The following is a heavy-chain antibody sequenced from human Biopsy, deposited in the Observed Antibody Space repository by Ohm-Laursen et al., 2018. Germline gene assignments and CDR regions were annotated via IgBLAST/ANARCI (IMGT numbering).Heavy chain of an antibody. CDR3: ARGPHSGSHSCFDY. CDR2: IIPMFGTA. V-gene: IGHV1-69*01. J-gene: IGHJ4*02. CDR1: GGTFINYA. Sequence: ESSVKVSCKASGGTFINYAISWVRQAPGQGFEGMGGIIPMFGTANYAQMFQGRVTISADESTSTSYMELSSLTTEDTAIYYCARGPHSGSHSCFDYWGRGTLVTVSS. D-gene: IGHD1-26*01.